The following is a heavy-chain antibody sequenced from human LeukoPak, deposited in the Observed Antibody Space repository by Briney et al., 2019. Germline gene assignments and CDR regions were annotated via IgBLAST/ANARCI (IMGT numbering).Heavy chain of an antibody. CDR1: GFTFSSYG. CDR2: IWYDGSNK. Sequence: GGSLRLSCAVSGFTFSSYGMHWVRQAPGKGLEWVAVIWYDGSNKYYADSVKGRFTISRDNSKNTLYLQMNSLRAEDTAVYYCTRIPSSTSSWYYFDYLGQGTLVTVSS. D-gene: IGHD6-13*01. CDR3: TRIPSSTSSWYYFDY. V-gene: IGHV3-33*01. J-gene: IGHJ4*02.